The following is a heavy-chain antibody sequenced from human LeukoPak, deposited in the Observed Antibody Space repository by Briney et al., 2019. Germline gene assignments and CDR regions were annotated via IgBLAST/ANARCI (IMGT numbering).Heavy chain of an antibody. J-gene: IGHJ4*02. Sequence: GGSLRLSCAASGFTFSSHDMSWVRQAPGKGLEWDSAIRSGGGSSFYADSVKGRFTISRDNPKNTLYLQMNSLRAEDTAVYYCAKGPPFSSSWYFDYWAQGTLVTVSS. CDR1: GFTFSSHD. V-gene: IGHV3-23*01. CDR3: AKGPPFSSSWYFDY. CDR2: IRSGGGSS. D-gene: IGHD6-13*01.